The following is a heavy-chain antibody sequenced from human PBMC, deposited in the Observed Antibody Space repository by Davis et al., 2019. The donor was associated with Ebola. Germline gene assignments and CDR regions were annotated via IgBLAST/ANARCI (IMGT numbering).Heavy chain of an antibody. J-gene: IGHJ4*03. Sequence: GESLKISCTASGFTVSSNHMSWVRQAPGKGLEWVSVIYDQSTAYADAVRGRFIISRDKSNNTLYLEMSSLRVDDTAVYYCATTQWLREFDNWGQGTTVTVSS. D-gene: IGHD6-19*01. V-gene: IGHV3-53*05. CDR3: ATTQWLREFDN. CDR1: GFTVSSNH. CDR2: IYDQST.